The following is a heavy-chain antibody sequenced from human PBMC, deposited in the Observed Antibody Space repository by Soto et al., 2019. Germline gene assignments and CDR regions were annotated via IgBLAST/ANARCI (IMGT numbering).Heavy chain of an antibody. D-gene: IGHD6-13*01. J-gene: IGHJ4*02. CDR3: AKVSSSWYSGFFDL. CDR1: GFTFSIHA. V-gene: IGHV3-23*01. CDR2: LSDSGGST. Sequence: EVQLLESGGGLVQPGGSLGLSCTASGFTFSIHAMTWVRQAPGKGLEWVSGLSDSGGSTYYADSVKGRFTISRDNSMNTMYLQMNTLRAEDTAVYYCAKVSSSWYSGFFDLWGQGTLVTVSS.